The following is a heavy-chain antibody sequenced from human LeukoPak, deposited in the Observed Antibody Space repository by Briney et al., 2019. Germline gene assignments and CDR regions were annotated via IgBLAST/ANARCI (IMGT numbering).Heavy chain of an antibody. V-gene: IGHV4-38-2*01. J-gene: IGHJ4*02. CDR3: ARNPSPHYGSYFDY. Sequence: PSETLSLTCAVSGYSISIGYYWGWIRQPPGKGLEWIGSIYHSGSTYSNPSLKSRVTISVDTSKNQFSLKLSSVTAADTAVYYCARNPSPHYGSYFDYWGQGTLVTVSS. D-gene: IGHD3-10*01. CDR2: IYHSGST. CDR1: GYSISIGYY.